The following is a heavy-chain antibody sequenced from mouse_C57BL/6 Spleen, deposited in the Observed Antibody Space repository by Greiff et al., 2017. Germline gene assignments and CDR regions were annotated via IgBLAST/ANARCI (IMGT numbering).Heavy chain of an antibody. V-gene: IGHV10-3*01. CDR2: IRSKSSNYAT. CDR3: VRDGSNSFFDY. D-gene: IGHD2-5*01. J-gene: IGHJ2*01. CDR1: GFTFNTYA. Sequence: EAGGGLVQPKGSLKLSCAVSGFTFNTYAMHWVRQAPGKGLEWVARIRSKSSNYATYYADSVKDRFNISRDDSKSMLYLQMNNLKTEDTAMYYCVRDGSNSFFDYWGQGTTLTVSS.